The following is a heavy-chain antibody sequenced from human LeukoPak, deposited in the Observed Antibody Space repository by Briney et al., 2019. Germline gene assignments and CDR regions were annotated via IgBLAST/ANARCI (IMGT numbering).Heavy chain of an antibody. CDR2: INPNSGGT. J-gene: IGHJ4*02. CDR3: ARGRYYYGSGDYRGYFDY. Sequence: ASVKVSCKASGYTFTGYYMHWVRQAPGQGLEWMGWINPNSGGTNYAQKFQGWVTMTRDTSISTAYMELSRLRSDDTAVYYCARGRYYYGSGDYRGYFDYWGQGTLVTVSS. CDR1: GYTFTGYY. V-gene: IGHV1-2*04. D-gene: IGHD3-10*01.